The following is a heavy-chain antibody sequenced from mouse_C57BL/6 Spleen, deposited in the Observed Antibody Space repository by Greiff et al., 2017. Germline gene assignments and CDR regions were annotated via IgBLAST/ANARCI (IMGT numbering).Heavy chain of an antibody. CDR3: ARVTTVVAPHFDV. Sequence: VQLQQPGTELVKPGASVKLSCKASGYTFTSYWMHWVKQRPGQGLEWIGNINPSNGGTNYNEKFKSKATLTVDKSSSTAYMQLSSLTSDDAAVYYCARVTTVVAPHFDVWGTGTTVTVSS. CDR2: INPSNGGT. CDR1: GYTFTSYW. V-gene: IGHV1-53*01. D-gene: IGHD1-1*01. J-gene: IGHJ1*03.